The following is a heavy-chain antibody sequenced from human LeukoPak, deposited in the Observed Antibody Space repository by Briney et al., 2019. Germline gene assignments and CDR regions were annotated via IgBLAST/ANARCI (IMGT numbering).Heavy chain of an antibody. Sequence: SETLSLTCTVSGGSISSYYWSWIRQPAGKGLEWIGRIYISSITDYNPSLKSRVTMSLDTSKNQFSLKLSSVTAADTAMYHCTRDLPTPPYNWFDPWGQGTLVTVSS. CDR1: GGSISSYY. V-gene: IGHV4-4*07. CDR2: IYISSIT. J-gene: IGHJ5*02. D-gene: IGHD5/OR15-5a*01. CDR3: TRDLPTPPYNWFDP.